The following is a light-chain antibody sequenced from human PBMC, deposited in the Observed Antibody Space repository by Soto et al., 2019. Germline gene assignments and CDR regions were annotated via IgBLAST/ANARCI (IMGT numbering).Light chain of an antibody. CDR1: QSVSSY. V-gene: IGKV3-11*01. CDR2: DAS. J-gene: IGKJ5*01. Sequence: EIVLTQSPATLSLSPGERATLSCRASQSVSSYLAWYHQKPGQAPRLLIYDASNRATGIPARFSGSGSGTDFTLTISSLEPEDFAVYYCQQRSSNWPPVTFGQGTRLEIK. CDR3: QQRSSNWPPVT.